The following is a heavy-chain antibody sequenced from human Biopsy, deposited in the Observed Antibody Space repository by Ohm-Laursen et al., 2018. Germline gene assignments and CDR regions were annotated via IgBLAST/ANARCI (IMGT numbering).Heavy chain of an antibody. CDR1: GFTFSRFA. V-gene: IGHV3-23*01. D-gene: IGHD6-19*01. J-gene: IGHJ5*02. CDR2: ISGSGESI. CDR3: ARDPASKAVAGGGSDS. Sequence: SLRLSCAASGFTFSRFAMSWVRQAPGKGLEWVSGISGSGESIYYADSVKGRFSNSRDNSKNILSLQMNSLRVEDTAIYYCARDPASKAVAGGGSDSWGQGILVTVSS.